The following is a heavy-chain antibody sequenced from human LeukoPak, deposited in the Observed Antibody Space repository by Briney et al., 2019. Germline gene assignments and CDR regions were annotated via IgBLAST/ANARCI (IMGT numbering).Heavy chain of an antibody. CDR1: RYIFTSYW. CDR3: ARFVGACSGGSCYSDH. Sequence: PGESLKISCQGSRYIFTSYWIGWVRQMPGKGLEGIGIIYHDESDTRYSPSFQRQVTPSADKSISTAYLQWNSLKASDTAMYNCARFVGACSGGSCYSDHWGQGTLVTVSS. J-gene: IGHJ4*02. CDR2: IYHDESDT. D-gene: IGHD2-15*01. V-gene: IGHV5-51*01.